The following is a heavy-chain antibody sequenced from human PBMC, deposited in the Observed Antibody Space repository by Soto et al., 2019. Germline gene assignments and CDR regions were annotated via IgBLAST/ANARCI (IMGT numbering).Heavy chain of an antibody. CDR2: ISSSSSYI. V-gene: IGHV3-21*01. CDR3: AREYESSAYYYGYYYGMDV. CDR1: GFTFSSYS. Sequence: GSLRLSCAASGFTFSSYSMNWVRQAPGKGLEWVSSISSSSSYIYYADSVKGRFTISRDNAKNSLYLQMNSLRAEDTAVYYCAREYESSAYYYGYYYGMDVWRQGTTVTVSS. J-gene: IGHJ6*02. D-gene: IGHD3-22*01.